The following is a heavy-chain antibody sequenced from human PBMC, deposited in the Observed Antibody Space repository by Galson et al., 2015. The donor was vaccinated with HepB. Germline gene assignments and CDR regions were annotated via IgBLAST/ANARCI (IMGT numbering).Heavy chain of an antibody. D-gene: IGHD3-22*01. J-gene: IGHJ4*02. Sequence: SVKVSCKASGYTFTKYAVNWVRQAPGQGLEWMGWINTNTGNPGYAQGFTGRFVFSLDTSVSTAYLQISSLKAEDTAVYYCARAEGSGYYYVGYWGQGTLVTVSS. CDR3: ARAEGSGYYYVGY. V-gene: IGHV7-4-1*02. CDR1: GYTFTKYA. CDR2: INTNTGNP.